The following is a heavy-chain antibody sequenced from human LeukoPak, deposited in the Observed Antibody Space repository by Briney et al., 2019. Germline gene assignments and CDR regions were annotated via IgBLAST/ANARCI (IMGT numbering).Heavy chain of an antibody. J-gene: IGHJ6*02. CDR3: ASCMVRGVKGPMDV. V-gene: IGHV4-61*02. CDR2: IYTSGST. Sequence: SKTLSLTCTVSGGSISSGSYYWSWIRQPAGKGLEWFWRIYTSGSTNYNPSLKSRVTISVDTSKNQFSLKLSSVTAADTAVYYCASCMVRGVKGPMDVWGQGTTVTVSS. D-gene: IGHD3-10*01. CDR1: GGSISSGSYY.